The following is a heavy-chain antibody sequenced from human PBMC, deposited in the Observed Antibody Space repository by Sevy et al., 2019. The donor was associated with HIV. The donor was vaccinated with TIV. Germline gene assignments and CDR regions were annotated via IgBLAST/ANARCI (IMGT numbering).Heavy chain of an antibody. D-gene: IGHD6-13*01. CDR2: ISYDGSNK. J-gene: IGHJ6*02. CDR3: AKDFSSSWLDYYYGMDV. V-gene: IGHV3-30*18. Sequence: GGSLRLSCAASGFTFSSYGMHWVRQAPGKGLEWVAVISYDGSNKYYADSVKGRFTISRDNSKNTLHLQMNSLRAEDTAVYYCAKDFSSSWLDYYYGMDVWGQGTTVTVSS. CDR1: GFTFSSYG.